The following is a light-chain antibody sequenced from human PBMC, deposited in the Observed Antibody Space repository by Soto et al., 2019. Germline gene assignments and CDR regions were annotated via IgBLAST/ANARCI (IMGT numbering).Light chain of an antibody. CDR3: AAWDGSLNAYV. Sequence: QSVLTRPPSVSAAPRQRVTISCSGSSSNIGNNAVNWYQQLPGKAPKLLIYFDDLLPSGVSNRFSGSKSGTSASLAISGLQSEDEADYYCAAWDGSLNAYVFGTGTKVTVL. CDR1: SSNIGNNA. V-gene: IGLV1-36*01. J-gene: IGLJ1*01. CDR2: FDD.